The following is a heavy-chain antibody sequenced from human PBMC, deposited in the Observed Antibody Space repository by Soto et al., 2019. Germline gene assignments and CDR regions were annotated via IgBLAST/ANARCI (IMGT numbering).Heavy chain of an antibody. D-gene: IGHD6-6*01. CDR2: IIPIFGTA. CDR3: ARDDLAARNQSPYYYYGMDV. V-gene: IGHV1-69*01. J-gene: IGHJ6*02. CDR1: GGTFSSYA. Sequence: QVQLVQSGAEVKKPGSSVKVSCKASGGTFSSYAISWVRQAPGQGLEWMGGIIPIFGTANYAQKCQGRVTITADESTSTAYMELSSLRSEDTAVYYCARDDLAARNQSPYYYYGMDVWGQGTTVPVSS.